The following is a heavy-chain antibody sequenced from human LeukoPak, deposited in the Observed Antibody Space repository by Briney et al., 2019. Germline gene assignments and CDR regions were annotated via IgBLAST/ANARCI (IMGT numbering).Heavy chain of an antibody. CDR3: ARSPQRGYIYGYLKHFDY. Sequence: SEALSLTCSLSSGSIGSYYWSGIRQPPGKGLEWIGYFYYTGSTKYNPSLKSRVTISVDTSKNQFSLKLISVTAADTAVYYCARSPQRGYIYGYLKHFDYWGQGTLVTVSS. CDR1: SGSIGSYY. J-gene: IGHJ4*02. CDR2: FYYTGST. V-gene: IGHV4-59*01. D-gene: IGHD5-18*01.